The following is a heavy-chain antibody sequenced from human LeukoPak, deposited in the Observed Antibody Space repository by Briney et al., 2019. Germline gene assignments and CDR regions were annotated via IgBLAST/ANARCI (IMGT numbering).Heavy chain of an antibody. CDR2: IRSKANSYAT. Sequence: PGGSLKLSCAASGFTFSGSAMPWVRQASGKGLEWVGRIRSKANSYATAYAASVKGRFTISRDDSKNTAYLQMNSLKTEDTAVYYCTRRGDGYRENAFDIWGQGTVVTVSS. J-gene: IGHJ3*02. CDR3: TRRGDGYRENAFDI. V-gene: IGHV3-73*01. D-gene: IGHD3-10*01. CDR1: GFTFSGSA.